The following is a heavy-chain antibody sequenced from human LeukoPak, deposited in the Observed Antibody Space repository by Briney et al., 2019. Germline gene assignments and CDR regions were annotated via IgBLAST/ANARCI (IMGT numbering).Heavy chain of an antibody. V-gene: IGHV3-23*01. D-gene: IGHD6-19*01. Sequence: GGSLRLSCAASGFTFSSYSTNWVRQAPGKGLEWVSAIRGSGGSTYYADSVKGRFTISRDNSKNTLYLQMNSLRAEDTAVYYCAKKYSSGWYSGPGAFDIWGQGTMVTVSS. CDR1: GFTFSSYS. J-gene: IGHJ3*02. CDR2: IRGSGGST. CDR3: AKKYSSGWYSGPGAFDI.